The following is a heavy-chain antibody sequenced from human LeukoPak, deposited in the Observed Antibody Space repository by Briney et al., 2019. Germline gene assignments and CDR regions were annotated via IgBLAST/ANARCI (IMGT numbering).Heavy chain of an antibody. V-gene: IGHV4-39*07. CDR1: GGSIRSSYYY. CDR2: IYDSGST. CDR3: ARVPGPIAVAGYFDY. Sequence: KPSETLSLTCTVSGGSIRSSYYYWGWIRQPPGKGLEWIGSIYDSGSTYYNPSLKSRVTISVDTSKNQFSLKLSSVTAADTAVYYCARVPGPIAVAGYFDYWGQGTLVTVSS. J-gene: IGHJ4*02. D-gene: IGHD6-19*01.